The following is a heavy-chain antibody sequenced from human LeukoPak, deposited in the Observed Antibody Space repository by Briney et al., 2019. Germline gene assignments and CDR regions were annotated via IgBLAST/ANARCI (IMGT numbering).Heavy chain of an antibody. CDR3: SRVSAYTTSSGESDY. D-gene: IGHD6-6*01. Sequence: GGSLRLSCAASGFTFDDHAMHWVRQAPGKGLEWVSGISWNSGGIAYADSVKGRFTISRDNAKNSLYLQMNSLRAEDTALYYCSRVSAYTTSSGESDYWGQGTLVTVSS. V-gene: IGHV3-9*01. CDR2: ISWNSGGI. J-gene: IGHJ4*02. CDR1: GFTFDDHA.